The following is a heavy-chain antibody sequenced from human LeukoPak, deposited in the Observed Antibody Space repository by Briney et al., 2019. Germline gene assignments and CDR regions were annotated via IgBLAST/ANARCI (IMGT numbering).Heavy chain of an antibody. J-gene: IGHJ5*02. Sequence: SETLSLTCTVSGGSISSSSYYWGWIRQPPGKGLEWIGSIYYSGSTYYNPSLKSRVTISVDTSKNQFSLKLSSVTAADTAVYYCARDGVITIFGVAYNWFDPWAREPWSPSPQ. CDR2: IYYSGST. CDR1: GGSISSSSYY. V-gene: IGHV4-39*07. D-gene: IGHD3-3*01. CDR3: ARDGVITIFGVAYNWFDP.